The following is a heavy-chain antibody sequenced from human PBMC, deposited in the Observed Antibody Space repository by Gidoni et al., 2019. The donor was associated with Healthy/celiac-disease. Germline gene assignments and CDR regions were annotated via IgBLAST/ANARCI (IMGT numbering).Heavy chain of an antibody. D-gene: IGHD3-3*01. Sequence: QVQLQQWGAGLLKPSETLSLTCAVYGGSFSGYYWSWIRQPPGKGLEWIGEINHSGSTNYNPSLKSRVTIAVDTAKNQFSLKLSSVTAADTAVYYWARGRGDFWSGYYYYYGMDVWGQGTTVTVSS. V-gene: IGHV4-34*01. CDR1: GGSFSGYY. J-gene: IGHJ6*02. CDR2: INHSGST. CDR3: ARGRGDFWSGYYYYYGMDV.